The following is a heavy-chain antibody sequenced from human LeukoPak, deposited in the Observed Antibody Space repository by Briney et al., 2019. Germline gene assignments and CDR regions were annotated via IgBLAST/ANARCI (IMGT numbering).Heavy chain of an antibody. Sequence: GGSLRLSCAASGFTFSSYSMNWVRQAPGKGLEWVSVIYSGGSTYYADSVKGRFTISRDNSKNTLYLQMNSLRAEDTAVYYCASSSWQNEPFDYWGQGTLVTVSS. J-gene: IGHJ4*02. CDR1: GFTFSSYS. CDR3: ASSSWQNEPFDY. CDR2: IYSGGST. V-gene: IGHV3-53*01. D-gene: IGHD6-13*01.